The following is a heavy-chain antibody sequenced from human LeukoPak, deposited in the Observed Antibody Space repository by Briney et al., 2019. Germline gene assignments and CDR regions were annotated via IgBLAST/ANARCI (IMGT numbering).Heavy chain of an antibody. CDR2: ISAYNGNT. CDR3: ARDRNSHYYYDSSGYAY. CDR1: GGTFSSYG. Sequence: ASVKVSCKASGGTFSSYGISWVRQAPGQGLEWMGWISAYNGNTNYAQKLQGRVTMTTDTSTSTAYMELRSLRSDDTAVYYCARDRNSHYYYDSSGYAYWGQGTLVTVSS. J-gene: IGHJ4*02. D-gene: IGHD3-22*01. V-gene: IGHV1-18*01.